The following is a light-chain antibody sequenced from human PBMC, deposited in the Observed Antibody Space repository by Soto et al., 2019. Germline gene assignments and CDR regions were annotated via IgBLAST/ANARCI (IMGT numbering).Light chain of an antibody. CDR2: AAS. CDR3: QQSYTTPLT. J-gene: IGKJ4*01. Sequence: DIQMNQSPSSLSASVGNRVSITCRASQGISNYLAWYQQKPGKVPKVLIYAASTLQPGVPSRFSGSGSGTDFTLTINSLQPDDIATYFCQQSYTTPLTFGGGTKVDIK. CDR1: QGISNY. V-gene: IGKV1-27*01.